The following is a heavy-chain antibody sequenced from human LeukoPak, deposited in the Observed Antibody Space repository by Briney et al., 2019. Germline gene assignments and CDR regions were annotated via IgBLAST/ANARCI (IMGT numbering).Heavy chain of an antibody. V-gene: IGHV3-7*01. CDR3: ARGPRYNWSHDAFDI. J-gene: IGHJ3*02. CDR2: IQEDGSDK. CDR1: GFTFSDYW. Sequence: GGSLRLSCAGSGFTFSDYWMTWVRQAPGKGLEWVANIQEDGSDKQYVDSVKGRFSISRDNAENSLYLQMNSLRAEDTAVYYCARGPRYNWSHDAFDIWGQGTMVTVSS. D-gene: IGHD1-20*01.